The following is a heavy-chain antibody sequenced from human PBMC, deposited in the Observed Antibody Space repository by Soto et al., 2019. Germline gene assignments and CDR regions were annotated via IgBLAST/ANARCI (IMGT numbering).Heavy chain of an antibody. CDR2: INAGNGNT. D-gene: IGHD3-3*01. CDR3: ARVPDDPITIFGLTSYYYYGMDV. J-gene: IGHJ6*02. CDR1: GYTFTSYA. V-gene: IGHV1-3*01. Sequence: ASVKVSCKASGYTFTSYAMHWVRQAPGQRLEWMGWINAGNGNTKYSQKFQGRVTITRDTSASTAYMELSSLRSEDTAVYYCARVPDDPITIFGLTSYYYYGMDVWGQGTTVTVSS.